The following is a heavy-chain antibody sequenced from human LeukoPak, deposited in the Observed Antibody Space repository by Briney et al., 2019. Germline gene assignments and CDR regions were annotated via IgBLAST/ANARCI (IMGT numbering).Heavy chain of an antibody. CDR3: ARFNYDFWSGLTYYYYMDV. D-gene: IGHD3-3*01. Sequence: PSETLSLTCAVSGYSFSSGYYWGWIRQPPGKGLEWIGSIYHSGSTYYNPSLKSRVTISVDTSKNQFSLKLSSVTAADTAMYYCARFNYDFWSGLTYYYYMDVWGKGTTVTVSS. V-gene: IGHV4-38-2*01. CDR1: GYSFSSGYY. CDR2: IYHSGST. J-gene: IGHJ6*03.